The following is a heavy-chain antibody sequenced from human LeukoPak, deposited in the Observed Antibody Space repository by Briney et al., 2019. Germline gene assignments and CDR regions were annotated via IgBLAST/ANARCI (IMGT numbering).Heavy chain of an antibody. D-gene: IGHD6-19*01. CDR2: IYYSGST. CDR3: ARRYSSGWSRDY. CDR1: GGSISSSSYY. Sequence: SETLSLTCTVSGGSISSSSYYWGWIRQPPGKGLEWIGSIYYSGSTYYNPSPKSRVTKSVDTSKNQFSLKLSSVTAADTAVYYCARRYSSGWSRDYWGQGTLVTVSS. J-gene: IGHJ4*02. V-gene: IGHV4-39*01.